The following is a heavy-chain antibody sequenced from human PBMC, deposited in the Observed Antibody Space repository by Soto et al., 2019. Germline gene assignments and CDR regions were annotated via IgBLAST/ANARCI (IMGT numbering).Heavy chain of an antibody. CDR3: AKDLGSYSSGWFFDY. J-gene: IGHJ4*02. V-gene: IGHV3-23*01. CDR1: GFTFSSYA. Sequence: SGGSLRLSCAASGFTFSSYAMSWVLQAPWKGLEWVSAISGSGGSTYYADSVKGRFTISRDNSKNTLYLQMNSLRAEDTAVYYCAKDLGSYSSGWFFDYWGQGTLVTVSS. CDR2: ISGSGGST. D-gene: IGHD6-19*01.